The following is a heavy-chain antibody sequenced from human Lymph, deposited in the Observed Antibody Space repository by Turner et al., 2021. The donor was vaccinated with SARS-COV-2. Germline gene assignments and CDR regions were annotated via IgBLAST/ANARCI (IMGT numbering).Heavy chain of an antibody. Sequence: EVQLVESGGGVVQPGGSLRLSCPASGCTFDDYAMHWVRQAPGKGLEWVSLISWDGGSTYYADSVKGRFTISRDDSKNSLYLQINSLRTEDTALYYCAKEGLSGRRLQFVPYFAYWGQGTLVSVSS. V-gene: IGHV3-43*02. CDR3: AKEGLSGRRLQFVPYFAY. J-gene: IGHJ4*02. CDR2: ISWDGGST. D-gene: IGHD5-12*01. CDR1: GCTFDDYA.